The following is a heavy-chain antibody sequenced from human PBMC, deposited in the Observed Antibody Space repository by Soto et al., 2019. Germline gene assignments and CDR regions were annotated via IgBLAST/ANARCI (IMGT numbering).Heavy chain of an antibody. J-gene: IGHJ4*02. Sequence: ASVKVSCKASGYTFTGYYMHWVRQAPGQGLEWMGWINPNSGGTNYAQKFQGWVTMTRDTSISTAYMELSRLRSDDTAVYYCARDKGYCSSTSCYAWYFDYWGQGTLVTGSS. CDR1: GYTFTGYY. CDR3: ARDKGYCSSTSCYAWYFDY. CDR2: INPNSGGT. D-gene: IGHD2-2*01. V-gene: IGHV1-2*04.